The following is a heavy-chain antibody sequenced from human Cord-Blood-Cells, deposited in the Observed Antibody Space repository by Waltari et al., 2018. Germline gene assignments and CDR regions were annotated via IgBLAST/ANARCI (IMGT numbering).Heavy chain of an antibody. D-gene: IGHD3-10*01. Sequence: QLQLQESGPGLVKPSETLSLTCTVSGGSISSSSYYWGWIRQPPGKGLEWIGSIYYRGSTYYNPSLTSRVTISVDTSKNQFSLRLSSVTAADTAVYYCARRDYYGSGSYDYWGQGTLVTVSS. CDR3: ARRDYYGSGSYDY. CDR2: IYYRGST. CDR1: GGSISSSSYY. V-gene: IGHV4-39*01. J-gene: IGHJ4*02.